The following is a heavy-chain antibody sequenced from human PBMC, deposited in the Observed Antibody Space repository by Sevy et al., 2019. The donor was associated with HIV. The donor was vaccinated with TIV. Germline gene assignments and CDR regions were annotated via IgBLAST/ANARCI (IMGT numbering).Heavy chain of an antibody. V-gene: IGHV3-33*01. D-gene: IGHD4-17*01. Sequence: GGSLRLSCTTSGFTFGDYGVSWFRQAPGKGLEWVAVIWFDGSNTYYADSVKGRFTISRDIAKNTLHLQMNSLRVEDTAVYYCARDLEFYDYGDYGPAFMPDYWGQGTLVTVSS. CDR2: IWFDGSNT. CDR3: ARDLEFYDYGDYGPAFMPDY. CDR1: GFTFGDYG. J-gene: IGHJ4*02.